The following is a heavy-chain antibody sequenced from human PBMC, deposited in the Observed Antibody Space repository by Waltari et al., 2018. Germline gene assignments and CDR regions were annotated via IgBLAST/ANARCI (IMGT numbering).Heavy chain of an antibody. Sequence: EVQLVESGGGLVQPGGCMGLYCAAADFNFSSYEMNWVRQAPGLARVSYISISGSTISYSDSVNGRFTISRDHAKNSLYLQMTSLRAEDTAAYYCATHPPSEPPYYYHYGIDVWGQGTTVTVSS. CDR1: DFNFSSYE. D-gene: IGHD1-1*01. CDR2: ISISGSTI. J-gene: IGHJ6*02. CDR3: ATHPPSEPPYYYHYGIDV. V-gene: IGHV3-48*03.